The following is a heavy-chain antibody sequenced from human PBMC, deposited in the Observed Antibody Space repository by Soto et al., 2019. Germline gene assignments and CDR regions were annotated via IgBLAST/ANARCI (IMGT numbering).Heavy chain of an antibody. D-gene: IGHD3-10*02. Sequence: ASVKVSCKASGYTFTSYAMHWVRQAPGQRLEWMGWINAGNGNTKYSQKFQGRVTITRDTSASTAYMELSSLRSEDTAVYYCARDTHCSGSAIDYYYCGMDVWGQGSTVTVSS. CDR2: INAGNGNT. CDR3: ARDTHCSGSAIDYYYCGMDV. J-gene: IGHJ6*02. CDR1: GYTFTSYA. V-gene: IGHV1-3*01.